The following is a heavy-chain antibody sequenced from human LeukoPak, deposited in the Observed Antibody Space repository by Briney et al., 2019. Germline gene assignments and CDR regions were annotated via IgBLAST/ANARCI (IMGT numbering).Heavy chain of an antibody. Sequence: GGSLRLSCAASGFTFSSYAMSWVRQAPGKGLEWVAVISYDGSNKYYADSVKGRFTISRDNSKNTLYLQMNSLRAEDTAVYYCAKDSGYDGGAFDIWGQGTMVTVSS. CDR3: AKDSGYDGGAFDI. J-gene: IGHJ3*02. CDR2: ISYDGSNK. CDR1: GFTFSSYA. D-gene: IGHD5-12*01. V-gene: IGHV3-30*18.